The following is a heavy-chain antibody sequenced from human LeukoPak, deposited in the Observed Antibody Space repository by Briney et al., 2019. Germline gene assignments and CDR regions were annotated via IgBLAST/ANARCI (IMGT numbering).Heavy chain of an antibody. Sequence: GGSLRLSCAASGFTFSSYAMSWVRQAPGKGLEWVSAIVGSGGNTYYADSVKGRFTISRDNSKNTLYLQMNSLRAEDTAVYYCARHSSSWYLYYYYYMDVWGKGTTVTVSS. D-gene: IGHD6-13*01. CDR2: IVGSGGNT. CDR3: ARHSSSWYLYYYYYMDV. J-gene: IGHJ6*03. CDR1: GFTFSSYA. V-gene: IGHV3-23*01.